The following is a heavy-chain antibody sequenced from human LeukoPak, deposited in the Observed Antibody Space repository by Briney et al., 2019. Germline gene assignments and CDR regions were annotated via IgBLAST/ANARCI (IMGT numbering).Heavy chain of an antibody. V-gene: IGHV5-51*01. D-gene: IGHD2-2*01. CDR2: IYPGDSDT. CDR3: ARLYNGLYGSTSLDAFDI. Sequence: GESLKISCKGSGYSFTSYWIGWVRQMPGKGLEWMGIIYPGDSDTRYSPSFQGQVTISADKSISTAYLQWSSLKASDTAMYYCARLYNGLYGSTSLDAFDIWGQGTMVTVPS. J-gene: IGHJ3*02. CDR1: GYSFTSYW.